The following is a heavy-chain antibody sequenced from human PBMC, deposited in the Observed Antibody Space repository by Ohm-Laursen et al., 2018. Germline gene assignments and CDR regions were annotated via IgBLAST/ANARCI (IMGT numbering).Heavy chain of an antibody. V-gene: IGHV4-59*08. D-gene: IGHD1-26*01. CDR1: GDSISGRY. CDR2: IDDNGNT. J-gene: IGHJ4*02. Sequence: SETLSLTCTVSGDSISGRYWSWIRQPLGKGLEWIGNIDDNGNTNYNPSLQSRVTISINTSKNQFSLQLRFVTAADTAVYHCAGAPNLYYFDYWGQGTLVTVSS. CDR3: AGAPNLYYFDY.